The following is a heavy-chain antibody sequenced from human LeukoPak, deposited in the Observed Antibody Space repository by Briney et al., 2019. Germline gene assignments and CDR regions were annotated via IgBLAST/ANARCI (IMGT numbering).Heavy chain of an antibody. CDR3: ATTPGYSSSWRTYFDY. V-gene: IGHV3-30-3*01. Sequence: GGSLRLSCAASGFTFSSYAMHWVCQAPGKGLEWVAVISYDGSNKYYADSVKGRFTISRDNSKNTLYLQMNSLRAEDTAVYYCATTPGYSSSWRTYFDYWGQGTLVTVSS. J-gene: IGHJ4*02. CDR2: ISYDGSNK. CDR1: GFTFSSYA. D-gene: IGHD6-13*01.